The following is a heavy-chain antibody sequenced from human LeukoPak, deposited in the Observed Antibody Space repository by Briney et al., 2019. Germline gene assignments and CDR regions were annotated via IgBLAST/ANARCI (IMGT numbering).Heavy chain of an antibody. V-gene: IGHV5-51*01. CDR3: VRHGIGYTYASDY. D-gene: IGHD5-18*01. Sequence: GESLKISCKGSGYSFATYWIGWVRQMPGKGLEWMAIIYPNDSDMRYSPSFQGQVNISADKSISIAYLEWSTLKASDTAMYYCVRHGIGYTYASDYWGQGTLVTVSS. CDR2: IYPNDSDM. J-gene: IGHJ4*02. CDR1: GYSFATYW.